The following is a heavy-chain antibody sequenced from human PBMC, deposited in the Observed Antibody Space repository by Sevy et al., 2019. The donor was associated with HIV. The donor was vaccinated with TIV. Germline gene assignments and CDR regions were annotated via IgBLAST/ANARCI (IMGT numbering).Heavy chain of an antibody. CDR3: ARVRTYYYDMNSDYYGVDV. J-gene: IGHJ6*02. Sequence: GGSLRLSCAASGFTFSSYAMHWVRQAPGKGLEWVAVISYDGSNKYFADSVKGRFTISRDNSKNTLYLQMNSLRAEDTAVYYCARVRTYYYDMNSDYYGVDVWGQGTTVTVSS. CDR2: ISYDGSNK. CDR1: GFTFSSYA. V-gene: IGHV3-30-3*01. D-gene: IGHD3-22*01.